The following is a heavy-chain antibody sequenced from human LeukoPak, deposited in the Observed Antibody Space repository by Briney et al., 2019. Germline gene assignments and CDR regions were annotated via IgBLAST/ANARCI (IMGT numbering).Heavy chain of an antibody. V-gene: IGHV3-33*01. CDR2: IWHDGSNK. Sequence: PGGSLRLSCVAAGFTFSIYGMHWVRQAPGQGLEWVGIIWHDGSNKYYADSVEGRFTISRDNSKNTLYLQMNGLRAEDTAVYYCARDRVGRQQLLSPSDYWGQGTLVTVSS. CDR3: ARDRVGRQQLLSPSDY. CDR1: GFTFSIYG. D-gene: IGHD6-13*01. J-gene: IGHJ4*02.